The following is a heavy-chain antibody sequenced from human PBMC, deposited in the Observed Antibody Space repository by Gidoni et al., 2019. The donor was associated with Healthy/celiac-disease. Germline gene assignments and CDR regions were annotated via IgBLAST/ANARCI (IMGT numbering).Heavy chain of an antibody. CDR2: ITPFNGNT. V-gene: IGHV1-45*02. CDR1: GYTFTYRY. CDR3: AGGWELLT. Sequence: QMQLMQSGAAVKKTGSSVEVSCKASGYTFTYRYLHWGRQAPGQALEWMGWITPFNGNTNYAQKFQDRVTMTRDRSMSTAYMELSSLSSEDTAMDYCAGGWELLTWGQGTLVTVSS. J-gene: IGHJ4*02. D-gene: IGHD1-26*01.